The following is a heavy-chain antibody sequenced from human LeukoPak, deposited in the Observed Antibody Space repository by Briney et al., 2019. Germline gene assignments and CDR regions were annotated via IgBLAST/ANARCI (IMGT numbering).Heavy chain of an antibody. D-gene: IGHD6-19*01. CDR1: GCTFSYYG. CDR2: ISYDGSNK. Sequence: PGRSLRLSCVASGCTFSYYGLHWVRQGPGKGLEWVAVISYDGSNKYYADSVKGRFTISRDNSKNTLYLQMNSLSAEDTAVYYCAKQCGGSDWFDAFDIWGQGTMVTVSS. J-gene: IGHJ3*02. V-gene: IGHV3-30*18. CDR3: AKQCGGSDWFDAFDI.